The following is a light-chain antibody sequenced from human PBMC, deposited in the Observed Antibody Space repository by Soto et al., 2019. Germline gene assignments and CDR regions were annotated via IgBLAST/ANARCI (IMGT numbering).Light chain of an antibody. J-gene: IGLJ1*01. Sequence: QSALTQPASVSGSPGQSITISCTGTSSDVGSSNLVSWYQQHPGKAPQLMIYEFSKRPSGVSNRFSGSKSGNTASLTIYGLQAEDEAEYYFSSDAGSRKTVFGTGTKLTFL. CDR3: SSDAGSRKTV. V-gene: IGLV2-23*02. CDR1: SSDVGSSNL. CDR2: EFS.